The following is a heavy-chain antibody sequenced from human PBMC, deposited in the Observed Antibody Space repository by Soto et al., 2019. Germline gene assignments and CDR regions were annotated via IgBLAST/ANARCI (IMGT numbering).Heavy chain of an antibody. D-gene: IGHD2-2*01. CDR1: GFSLSTSGVG. CDR3: ARGVRYCSSNGCPNLFGP. V-gene: IGHV2-5*02. J-gene: IGHJ5*02. CDR2: IYWDDDK. Sequence: QITLKESGPTLVKPTQTLTLTCTFSGFSLSTSGVGVGWIRQPPGKALEWLALIYWDDDKRYSPSLKSRLTITKDTSKKQVVVTMTNMDPVDTATYYCARGVRYCSSNGCPNLFGPWGQGTLVTVSS.